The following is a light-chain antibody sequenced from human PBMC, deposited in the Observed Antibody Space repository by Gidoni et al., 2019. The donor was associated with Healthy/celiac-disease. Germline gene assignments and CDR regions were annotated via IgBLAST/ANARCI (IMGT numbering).Light chain of an antibody. V-gene: IGKV1-39*01. Sequence: DIQMTQSPSSLSASVGDRVTITCRASQSISSYLNWYQQKPGKAPKLLIYDASSLQSGVPSRFSGSGSGTDFTLTISSLQPEEFATYYCQQSESTPRTFGQGTKVEIK. CDR2: DAS. CDR3: QQSESTPRT. CDR1: QSISSY. J-gene: IGKJ1*01.